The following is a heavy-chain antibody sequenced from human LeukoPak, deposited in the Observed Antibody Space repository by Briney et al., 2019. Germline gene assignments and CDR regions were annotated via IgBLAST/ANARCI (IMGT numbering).Heavy chain of an antibody. V-gene: IGHV3-33*01. D-gene: IGHD3-22*01. CDR1: GFTFSSYG. J-gene: IGHJ4*02. CDR2: IWDDGGKK. CDR3: ARGPYDDSSGFLFDY. Sequence: AGRSLRRSCAASGFTFSSYGMHWVRQGPGKGLEWVAIIWDDGGKKYCAGSVKGRFTISRDNFKNTLYLQMNSLRAEDTAVYYCARGPYDDSSGFLFDYWGQGTLVTVSS.